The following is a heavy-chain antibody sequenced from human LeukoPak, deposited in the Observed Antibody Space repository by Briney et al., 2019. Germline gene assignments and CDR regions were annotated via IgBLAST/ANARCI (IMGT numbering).Heavy chain of an antibody. D-gene: IGHD3-22*01. CDR2: IYYSGST. J-gene: IGHJ4*02. V-gene: IGHV4-59*01. CDR1: GGSISGYY. Sequence: PSETLSLTCTVSGGSISGYYWSWIRQPPGKGLEWIGYIYYSGSTNYNPSLKSRVTISVDTSKNQFSLKLSSVTAADTAVYYCAGSYYDSSGYPVWGQGTLVTVSS. CDR3: AGSYYDSSGYPV.